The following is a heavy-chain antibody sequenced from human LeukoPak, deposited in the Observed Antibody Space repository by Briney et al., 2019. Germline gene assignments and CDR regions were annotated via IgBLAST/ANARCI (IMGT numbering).Heavy chain of an antibody. J-gene: IGHJ3*02. CDR2: MNPNSGNT. CDR3: ARGSPTAAFDI. V-gene: IGHV1-8*03. D-gene: IGHD4-11*01. Sequence: ASVKVSCKASGYTFTSYDINWVRQATGQGLEWMGWMNPNSGNTGYAQQFQGRVTITRNTSISTAYMELSSLRSEDTAVYYCARGSPTAAFDIWGQGTMVTVSS. CDR1: GYTFTSYD.